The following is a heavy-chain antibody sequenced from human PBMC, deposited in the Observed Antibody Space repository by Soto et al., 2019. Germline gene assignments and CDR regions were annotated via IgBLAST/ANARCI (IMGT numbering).Heavy chain of an antibody. Sequence: SVKVSCKASGGTFSSYAISWVRQAPGQGLEWMGGIIPIFGTANYAQKFQGRVTITADESMSTAYMELSSLRSEDTAVYYCARSQYSSSWYSYYYYYYGMDVWGQGTTVTVSS. V-gene: IGHV1-69*13. J-gene: IGHJ6*02. CDR1: GGTFSSYA. CDR2: IIPIFGTA. D-gene: IGHD6-13*01. CDR3: ARSQYSSSWYSYYYYYYGMDV.